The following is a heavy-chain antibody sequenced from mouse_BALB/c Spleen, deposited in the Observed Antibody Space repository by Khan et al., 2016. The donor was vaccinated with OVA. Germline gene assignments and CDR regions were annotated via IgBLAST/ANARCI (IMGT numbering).Heavy chain of an antibody. V-gene: IGHV1-7*01. Sequence: VQLQESGAELAKPGASVKMSCKASGYTFTSYWMHWVKQRPGQGLEWIGYINPSSGYTEYNQNFKDKATLTADKSSSTAYMQLSSLTSEDSAVYYCARDRIDYWGQGTLVTVSA. J-gene: IGHJ3*01. CDR3: ARDRIDY. CDR1: GYTFTSYW. CDR2: INPSSGYT. D-gene: IGHD2-13*01.